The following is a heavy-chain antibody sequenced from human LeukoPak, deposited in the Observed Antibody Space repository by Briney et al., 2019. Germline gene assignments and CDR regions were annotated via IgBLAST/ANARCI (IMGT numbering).Heavy chain of an antibody. D-gene: IGHD2-15*01. J-gene: IGHJ4*02. CDR1: GGTFSSYA. Sequence: ASVKVSCKASGGTFSSYAISWVRQAPGQGLEWMGWISAYNGNTIYAQKLQGRVTMTTDTSTSTAYMELRSLRSDDTAVYYCARGGYCSGGSCTKMDYWGQGTLVTVSS. CDR2: ISAYNGNT. CDR3: ARGGYCSGGSCTKMDY. V-gene: IGHV1-18*01.